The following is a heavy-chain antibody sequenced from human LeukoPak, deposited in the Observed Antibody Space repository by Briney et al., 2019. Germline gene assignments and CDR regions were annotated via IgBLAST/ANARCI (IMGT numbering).Heavy chain of an antibody. V-gene: IGHV4-59*12. Sequence: SETLSLTCTVSGGSISSYYWSWIRQPPGKGLEWIGYIYYSGSTNYSPSLKSRVTISVDTSKNQFSLKLSSVTAADTAVYYCARGLGSSGYYYSYYYYGMDVWGQGTTVTVSS. D-gene: IGHD3-22*01. J-gene: IGHJ6*02. CDR2: IYYSGST. CDR3: ARGLGSSGYYYSYYYYGMDV. CDR1: GGSISSYY.